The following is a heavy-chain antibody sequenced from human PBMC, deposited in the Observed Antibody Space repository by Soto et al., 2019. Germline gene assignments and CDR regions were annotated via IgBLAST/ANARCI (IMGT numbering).Heavy chain of an antibody. CDR2: VRGDNGHR. CDR1: SYTFSTHC. Sequence: QVQLVQYGAEVKKPGASVKVSCKASSYTFSTHCISWVRQVPGQGLEWMGWVRGDNGHRNYAQRLPVRVTVTKDPATKTAYMELMRLRSDDTSVYYCARDLGYCRSGICYREWFDPWGQGTLVTVSS. D-gene: IGHD2-15*01. J-gene: IGHJ5*02. CDR3: ARDLGYCRSGICYREWFDP. V-gene: IGHV1-18*01.